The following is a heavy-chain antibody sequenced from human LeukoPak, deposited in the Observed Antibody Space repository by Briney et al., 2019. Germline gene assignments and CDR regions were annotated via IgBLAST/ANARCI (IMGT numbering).Heavy chain of an antibody. J-gene: IGHJ6*02. V-gene: IGHV3-48*04. D-gene: IGHD3-16*01. Sequence: RAGGSLRLSCAASGFTLRNYTMNWVRQAPGKGLEWISYINKASSSTFYADSVRGRFTISRDNAANSLYLQMNSLRVEDTAVYYCARDGGIIRFGGQDVWGQGTTVIVS. CDR1: GFTLRNYT. CDR3: ARDGGIIRFGGQDV. CDR2: INKASSST.